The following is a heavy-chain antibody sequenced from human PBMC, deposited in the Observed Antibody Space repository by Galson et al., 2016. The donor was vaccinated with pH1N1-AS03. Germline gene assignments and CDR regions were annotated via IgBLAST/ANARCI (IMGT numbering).Heavy chain of an antibody. Sequence: SLRLSCAASGFTFSSYGMHWVRQAPGKGLEWVAVISYDGGNTCDGTHKYYADSVKGRFTISRDDSKNMLYLQVNSLRAEDTAAYFCAKDRIGAYYYFGMDVWGQGTTVTVS. CDR1: GFTFSSYG. D-gene: IGHD2-21*01. CDR2: ISYDGGNTCDGTHK. J-gene: IGHJ6*02. CDR3: AKDRIGAYYYFGMDV. V-gene: IGHV3-30*18.